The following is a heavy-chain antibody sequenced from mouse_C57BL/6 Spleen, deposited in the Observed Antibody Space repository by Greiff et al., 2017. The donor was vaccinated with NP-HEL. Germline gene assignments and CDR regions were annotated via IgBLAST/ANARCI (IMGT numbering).Heavy chain of an antibody. V-gene: IGHV1-55*01. Sequence: GKRQQPGEEWGKRGVSVWLSCKASGYTFTSYWITWVKQRPGQGLEWIGDIYPGSGSTNYNEKFKSKATLTVDTSSSTAYMQLSSLTSEDSAVYYCARLGIYYYGSSPHYFDYWGQGTTLTVSS. CDR2: IYPGSGST. J-gene: IGHJ2*01. CDR1: GYTFTSYW. CDR3: ARLGIYYYGSSPHYFDY. D-gene: IGHD1-1*01.